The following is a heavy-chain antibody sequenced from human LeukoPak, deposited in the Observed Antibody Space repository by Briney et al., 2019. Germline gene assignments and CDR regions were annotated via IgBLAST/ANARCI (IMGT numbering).Heavy chain of an antibody. V-gene: IGHV3-11*01. CDR2: ITNSGSAT. CDR1: GFIFSDYY. J-gene: IGHJ4*02. CDR3: ATGYSSGLLDY. Sequence: GGSLRLSCAASGFIFSDYYMSWIRQAPGKGLEWVSSITNSGSATYYADSVKGRFTISRDNAKNSLYLQMNSLRAEDTAVYYCATGYSSGLLDYWGQGTLDTVSS. D-gene: IGHD6-19*01.